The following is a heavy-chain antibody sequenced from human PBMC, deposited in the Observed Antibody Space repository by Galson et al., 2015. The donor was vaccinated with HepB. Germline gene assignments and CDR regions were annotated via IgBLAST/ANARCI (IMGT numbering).Heavy chain of an antibody. V-gene: IGHV1-3*01. CDR1: GYTFTSYA. J-gene: IGHJ4*02. D-gene: IGHD1-26*01. CDR2: INAGNGNT. Sequence: SVKVSCKASGYTFTSYAMHWVRQAPGQRLEWMGWINAGNGNTKYSQKFQDRVTITRDTSASTAYMELSSLRSEDTAVYYCARGLGDVGATGQVYWGQGTLVTVSS. CDR3: ARGLGDVGATGQVY.